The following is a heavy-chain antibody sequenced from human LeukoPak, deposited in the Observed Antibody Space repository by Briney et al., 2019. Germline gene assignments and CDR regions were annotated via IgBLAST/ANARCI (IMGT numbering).Heavy chain of an antibody. CDR1: GFSLSTSGVG. CDR3: AHSGVGQWLVFFDY. CDR2: IYWNDDN. D-gene: IGHD6-19*01. V-gene: IGHV2-5*01. J-gene: IGHJ4*02. Sequence: ESGPTLVNPTQTLTLTCTFSGFSLSTSGVGVGWIRQPPGKALEWLALIYWNDDNRYSPSLKSRLTITKDTPKNQVVLTMTNMDPVDTATYYCAHSGVGQWLVFFDYWGQGALVTVSS.